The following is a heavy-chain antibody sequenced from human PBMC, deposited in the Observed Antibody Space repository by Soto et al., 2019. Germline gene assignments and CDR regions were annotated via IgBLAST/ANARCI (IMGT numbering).Heavy chain of an antibody. D-gene: IGHD3-16*01. Sequence: EVQLLESGGGLVQPGGSLRLSCAASGFTFNNYAMTWVRQAPGKGLEWVSAISGGGDTTSYADSVKGRFTVSRDGSKNTLYLQMCSLRAEDTALYYCAQGRGVWGSLTPRVDFWGQGTLVTVSS. CDR3: AQGRGVWGSLTPRVDF. CDR1: GFTFNNYA. V-gene: IGHV3-23*01. CDR2: ISGGGDTT. J-gene: IGHJ4*02.